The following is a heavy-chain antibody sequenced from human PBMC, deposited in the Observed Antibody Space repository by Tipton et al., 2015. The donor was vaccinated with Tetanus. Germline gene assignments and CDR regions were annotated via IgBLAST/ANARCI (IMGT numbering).Heavy chain of an antibody. D-gene: IGHD2-21*02. CDR3: AKLKSRGDSSAIEH. CDR2: VSASGNT. V-gene: IGHV3-23*01. CDR1: GFLISSYA. J-gene: IGHJ4*02. Sequence: SLRLSCAGSGFLISSYAMNWVRQVPGEGLEWVSGVSASGNTNYADSVDGRFTISRDNAENTMYLQMNSLRAEDTATYYCAKLKSRGDSSAIEHWGQGTLVTVSS.